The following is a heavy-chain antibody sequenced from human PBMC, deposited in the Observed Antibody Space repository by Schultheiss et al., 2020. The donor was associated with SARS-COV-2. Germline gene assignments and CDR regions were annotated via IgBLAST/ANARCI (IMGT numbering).Heavy chain of an antibody. J-gene: IGHJ4*02. CDR2: INSDGSST. CDR1: GFTVSSNY. CDR3: ARDLAGRPNY. Sequence: GESLKISCAASGFTVSSNYMSWVRQAPGKGLEWVSRINSDGSSTSYADSVKGRFTISRDNAKNTLYLQMNSLRAEDTAVYYCARDLAGRPNYWGQGTLVTVSS. D-gene: IGHD1-14*01. V-gene: IGHV3-74*01.